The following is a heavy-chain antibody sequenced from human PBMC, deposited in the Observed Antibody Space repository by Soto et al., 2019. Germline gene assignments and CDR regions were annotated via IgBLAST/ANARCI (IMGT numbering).Heavy chain of an antibody. CDR3: AKDSDDYDGYYYLDV. Sequence: PGGSLRLSCAASGFSFSTYAMNWVRQAPGKGLEWVAYISSSGMTIYYADSVKGRFTISRDNSKNTLYLQMNSLRAEDTAVYYCAKDSDDYDGYYYLDVWGKGTTVTGSS. D-gene: IGHD4-17*01. V-gene: IGHV3-48*03. CDR1: GFSFSTYA. J-gene: IGHJ6*03. CDR2: ISSSGMTI.